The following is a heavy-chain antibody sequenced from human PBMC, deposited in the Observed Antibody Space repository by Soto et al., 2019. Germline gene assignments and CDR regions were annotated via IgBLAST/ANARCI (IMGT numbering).Heavy chain of an antibody. CDR3: ARERIGYYGSGRSDY. J-gene: IGHJ4*02. Sequence: SETLSLTCTVSGGSISSGGYYWSWIRQHPGKGLEWIGYIYYSGSTYYNPSLKSRVTISVDTSKNQFSLKLSSVTAADTAVYYCARERIGYYGSGRSDYWGQGTLVTVSS. CDR1: GGSISSGGYY. D-gene: IGHD3-10*01. CDR2: IYYSGST. V-gene: IGHV4-31*03.